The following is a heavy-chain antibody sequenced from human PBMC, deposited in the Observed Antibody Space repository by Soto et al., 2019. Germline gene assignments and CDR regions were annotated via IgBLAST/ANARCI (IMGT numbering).Heavy chain of an antibody. V-gene: IGHV5-51*01. CDR2: IYPGDSDT. CDR3: ARKDIAGNSVDF. J-gene: IGHJ4*02. D-gene: IGHD6-13*01. CDR1: GYRFSSYW. Sequence: GESLKISCQGSGYRFSSYWIAWVRQMPGKGLEWMGIIYPGDSDTRYSPSFEGQVTMSVDKSNSTAYLHWSSLKASDTAMYYCARKDIAGNSVDFWGQGTLVTVSS.